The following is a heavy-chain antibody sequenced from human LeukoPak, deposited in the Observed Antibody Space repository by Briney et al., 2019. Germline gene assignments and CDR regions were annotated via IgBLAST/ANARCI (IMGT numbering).Heavy chain of an antibody. Sequence: KSGRSLRLSCAASGFTFSSYSMNWVRQAPGKGLEWVSPISSSSSYIYYADSVKGRFTISRDNAKNSLYLQMNSLRAEDTAVYYCARGLRLGVLSLPFDYWGQGTLVTVSS. D-gene: IGHD3-16*02. J-gene: IGHJ4*02. CDR3: ARGLRLGVLSLPFDY. CDR1: GFTFSSYS. V-gene: IGHV3-21*01. CDR2: ISSSSSYI.